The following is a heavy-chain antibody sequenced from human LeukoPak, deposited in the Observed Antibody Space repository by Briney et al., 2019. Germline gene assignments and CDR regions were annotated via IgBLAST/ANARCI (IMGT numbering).Heavy chain of an antibody. CDR2: INWNGGST. CDR3: ARTGTIYYYYYMDV. J-gene: IGHJ6*03. CDR1: GFTFSSYA. V-gene: IGHV3-20*01. D-gene: IGHD1-1*01. Sequence: GGSLRLSCAASGFTFSSYAMSWVRQAPGKGLEWVSGINWNGGSTGYADSVKGRFTISRDNAKNSLYLQMNSLRAEDTALYHCARTGTIYYYYYMDVWGKGTTVTISS.